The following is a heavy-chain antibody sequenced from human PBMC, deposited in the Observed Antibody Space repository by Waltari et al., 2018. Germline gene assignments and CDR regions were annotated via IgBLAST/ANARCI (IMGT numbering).Heavy chain of an antibody. CDR2: IKEDGSIT. Sequence: EVQLMESGGGLVQPGGSLRLSCAASGFTFGSNWMHWVRQVPGKGRVWVSRIKEDGSITNHADSVKGRFTISRDNAKNTLYLQMNSLRAEDTAIYFCVRDLGGVWGRWGQGTLVTVSS. CDR3: VRDLGGVWGR. J-gene: IGHJ4*02. V-gene: IGHV3-74*01. D-gene: IGHD3-16*01. CDR1: GFTFGSNW.